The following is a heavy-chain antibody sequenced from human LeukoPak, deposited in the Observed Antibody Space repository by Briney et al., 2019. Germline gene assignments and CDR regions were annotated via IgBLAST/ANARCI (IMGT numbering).Heavy chain of an antibody. Sequence: GGSLRLSCTASGFTFRSYWMHWVRQVPGKGLVWVSRINRDGSNIVYADSVEGRFTISRDNAKNTLSLQMNSLRAEDTAVYYCVRDTSSSFDYWGQGTLVTVSS. V-gene: IGHV3-74*01. CDR1: GFTFRSYW. J-gene: IGHJ4*02. CDR2: INRDGSNI. CDR3: VRDTSSSFDY. D-gene: IGHD6-6*01.